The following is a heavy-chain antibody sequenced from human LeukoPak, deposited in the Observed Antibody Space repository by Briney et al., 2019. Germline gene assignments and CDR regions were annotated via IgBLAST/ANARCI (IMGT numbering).Heavy chain of an antibody. J-gene: IGHJ4*02. CDR2: INHSGST. CDR1: GGSFSGYY. D-gene: IGHD6-13*01. V-gene: IGHV4-34*01. Sequence: SETLSLTCAVYGGSFSGYYWSWIRQPPGKGLEWIGEINHSGSTNYNPSLKSRVTISVDTSKNQLSLKLSSVTAADTAVYYCARGSGRYSSSSVYWGQGTLVTVSS. CDR3: ARGSGRYSSSSVY.